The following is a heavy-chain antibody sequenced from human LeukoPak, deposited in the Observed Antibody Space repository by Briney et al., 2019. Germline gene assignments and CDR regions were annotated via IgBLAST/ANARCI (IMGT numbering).Heavy chain of an antibody. CDR2: IYHSGST. J-gene: IGHJ4*02. CDR1: GGSISSGGYY. D-gene: IGHD3-22*01. CDR3: AREENYYDSDFDY. Sequence: SQTLSLTCTVSGGSISSGGYYWSWIRQPPGKGLEWIGYIYHSGSTYYNPSLKSRVTISVDRSKNQFSLKLSSVTAADTAVYYCAREENYYDSDFDYWGQGTLVTVSS. V-gene: IGHV4-30-2*01.